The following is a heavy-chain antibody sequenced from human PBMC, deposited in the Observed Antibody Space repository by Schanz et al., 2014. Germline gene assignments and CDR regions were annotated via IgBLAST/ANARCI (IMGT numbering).Heavy chain of an antibody. CDR2: ISVDNGNT. CDR3: ARGQYYYDSSGYLQNDY. V-gene: IGHV1-18*01. J-gene: IGHJ4*02. D-gene: IGHD3-22*01. CDR1: GYAFTSYG. Sequence: QVQLVQSGAEVKKPGASVKVSCKASGYAFTSYGIIWVRLAPGQGLEWMGWISVDNGNTNYAQKLQGRVTMTIDTSTSTAYMELRSLRSDDTAVYYCARGQYYYDSSGYLQNDYWGQGTLVTVSS.